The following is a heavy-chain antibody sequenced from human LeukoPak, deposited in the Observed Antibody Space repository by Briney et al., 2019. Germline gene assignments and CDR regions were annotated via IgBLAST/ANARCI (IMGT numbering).Heavy chain of an antibody. Sequence: PGGSLRLSCAASGFTFSSYAMSWVRQAPGKGLEWVSAISGRGGSTYYADSVKGRFTISRDNSKNTLYLEMNSLRAEDTAVYYCAKGLCDSSGYSPNDAFDIWGQGTIATVSS. CDR1: GFTFSSYA. J-gene: IGHJ3*02. V-gene: IGHV3-23*01. CDR3: AKGLCDSSGYSPNDAFDI. CDR2: ISGRGGST. D-gene: IGHD3-22*01.